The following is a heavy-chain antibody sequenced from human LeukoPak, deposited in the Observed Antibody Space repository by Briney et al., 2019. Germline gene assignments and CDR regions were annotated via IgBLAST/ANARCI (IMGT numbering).Heavy chain of an antibody. CDR2: INSSNSYI. D-gene: IGHD3-3*01. Sequence: GGSLRLSCAASGFTFSSYNVNWVRQAPGQGLEWVSSINSSNSYIYYAHSVKGRFIITRDNANNSLYLQMNSLRADDTAVYYCASGFGVDDYWGQGTLVTVSS. V-gene: IGHV3-21*04. J-gene: IGHJ4*02. CDR1: GFTFSSYN. CDR3: ASGFGVDDY.